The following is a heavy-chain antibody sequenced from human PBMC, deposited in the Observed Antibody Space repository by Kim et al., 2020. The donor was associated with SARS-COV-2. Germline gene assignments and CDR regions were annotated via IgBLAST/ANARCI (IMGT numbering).Heavy chain of an antibody. CDR2: INHSGST. CDR1: GGSFSGYY. D-gene: IGHD2-21*02. CDR3: ARASGGGNSHYFDY. J-gene: IGHJ4*02. V-gene: IGHV4-34*01. Sequence: SETLSLTCAVYGGSFSGYYWSWIRQPPGKGLEWIGEINHSGSTNYNPSLKSRVTISVDTSKNQFSLKLSSVTAADTAVYYCARASGGGNSHYFDYWGQGTLVTVSS.